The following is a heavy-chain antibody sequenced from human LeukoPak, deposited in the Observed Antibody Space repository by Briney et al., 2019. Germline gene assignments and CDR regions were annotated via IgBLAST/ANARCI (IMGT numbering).Heavy chain of an antibody. CDR3: ARQSGDQSSAWYFDA. D-gene: IGHD6-19*01. V-gene: IGHV4-39*01. CDR1: GGSLSSSGHW. Sequence: SETLSLTCTVSGGSLSSSGHWWVWIRQPPGKGLEWIGSIHYSGKVYYNPSLKSRVTTSVDTSTDQFSLRLSSATDADTAIYYCARQSGDQSSAWYFDAWGQGTLVTVSS. CDR2: IHYSGKV. J-gene: IGHJ4*02.